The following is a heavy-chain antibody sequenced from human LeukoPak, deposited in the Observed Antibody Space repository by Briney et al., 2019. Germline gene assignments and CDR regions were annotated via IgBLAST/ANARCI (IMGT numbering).Heavy chain of an antibody. CDR3: ARSSSGYLLDY. Sequence: SETLSLTCTVSGGYISSYYWSWIRQPPGKGLEWIGYIFNSGSTNYNPSLKSRVTISVDTSKNQFSLKLSSVTAADTAMYYCARSSSGYLLDYWGQGTLVTVSS. J-gene: IGHJ4*02. V-gene: IGHV4-59*08. CDR1: GGYISSYY. D-gene: IGHD5-12*01. CDR2: IFNSGST.